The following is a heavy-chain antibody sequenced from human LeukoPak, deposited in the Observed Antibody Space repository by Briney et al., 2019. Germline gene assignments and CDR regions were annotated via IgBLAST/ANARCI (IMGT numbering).Heavy chain of an antibody. CDR3: ARDGDYDWYFDL. J-gene: IGHJ2*01. CDR2: IYYSGST. Sequence: SETLSLTCTVSGGSISGHYWSLIRQPPGKGLEWIGYIYYSGSTNYNPSLKSRTNISLDTSKSQFSLKLNSVTAADTAVYYCARDGDYDWYFDLWGRGTLATVSS. D-gene: IGHD4-17*01. CDR1: GGSISGHY. V-gene: IGHV4-59*11.